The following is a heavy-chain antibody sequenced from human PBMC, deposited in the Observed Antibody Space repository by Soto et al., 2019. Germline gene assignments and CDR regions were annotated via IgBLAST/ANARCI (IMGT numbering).Heavy chain of an antibody. D-gene: IGHD3-10*01. V-gene: IGHV1-8*01. CDR3: ARGYWFGDLGNFDYAMDV. J-gene: IGHJ6*02. Sequence: QVQLVQSGAEVKKPGASVKVSCKASGYTLTSSDINWVRQAPGQGLEWMGWMNPNTAERGYEQKFRGRFTMTANTSISTAYMELRSLRSEDTAVYYCARGYWFGDLGNFDYAMDVWGQGTTVTVSS. CDR2: MNPNTAER. CDR1: GYTLTSSD.